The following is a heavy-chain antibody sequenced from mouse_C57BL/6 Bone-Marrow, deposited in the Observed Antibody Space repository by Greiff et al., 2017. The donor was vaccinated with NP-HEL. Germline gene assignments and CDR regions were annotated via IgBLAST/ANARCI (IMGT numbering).Heavy chain of an antibody. CDR3: ARRGTVVPYWYFDV. D-gene: IGHD1-1*01. CDR2: FHPYNDDT. CDR1: GYTFTTYP. V-gene: IGHV1-47*01. Sequence: VMLVESGAELVKPGASVKMSCKASGYTFTTYPIEWMKQNHGKSLEWIGNFHPYNDDTKYNEKFKGKATLTVEKSSSTVYLELSRLTSDDSAVYYCARRGTVVPYWYFDVWGTGTTVTVSS. J-gene: IGHJ1*03.